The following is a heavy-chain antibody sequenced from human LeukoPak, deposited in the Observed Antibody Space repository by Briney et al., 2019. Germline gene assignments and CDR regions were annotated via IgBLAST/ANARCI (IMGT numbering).Heavy chain of an antibody. Sequence: GGSLRLSCAAAGFSFSSYWMHWVRQAPGKGLVWVSRIDSDGSNTIYADSVKGRFTISRDNAKNTLYLQMNSLRAEDTAVYYRLRGVSGPGDYWGQGALVTVSS. V-gene: IGHV3-74*01. D-gene: IGHD7-27*01. CDR3: LRGVSGPGDY. J-gene: IGHJ4*02. CDR1: GFSFSSYW. CDR2: IDSDGSNT.